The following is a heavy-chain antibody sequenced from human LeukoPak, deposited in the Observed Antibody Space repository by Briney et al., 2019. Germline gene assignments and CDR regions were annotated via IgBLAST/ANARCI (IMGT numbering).Heavy chain of an antibody. CDR3: ARGALDIVVVPAAINFDY. CDR2: INHSGST. Sequence: SETLSLTCAVYGGSFSGYYWSWIRQPPGKGLEWIGEINHSGSTNYNPSLKSRVTISVDTSKNQFSLKVSSVTAADTAVYYCARGALDIVVVPAAINFDYWGQGTLVTVSS. D-gene: IGHD2-2*02. V-gene: IGHV4-34*01. J-gene: IGHJ4*02. CDR1: GGSFSGYY.